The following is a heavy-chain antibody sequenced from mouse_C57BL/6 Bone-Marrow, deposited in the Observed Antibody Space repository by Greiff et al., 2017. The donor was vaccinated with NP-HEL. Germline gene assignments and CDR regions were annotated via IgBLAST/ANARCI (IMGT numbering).Heavy chain of an antibody. CDR3: AREAFYYGSSLYYFDY. V-gene: IGHV1-81*01. D-gene: IGHD1-1*01. CDR2: IYPRSGNT. CDR1: GYTFTSYG. J-gene: IGHJ2*01. Sequence: VQGVESGAELARPGASVKLSCKASGYTFTSYGISWVKQRTGQGLEWIGEIYPRSGNTYYNEKFKGKATLTADKSSSTAYMELRSLTSEDSAVYFCAREAFYYGSSLYYFDYWGQGTTLTVSS.